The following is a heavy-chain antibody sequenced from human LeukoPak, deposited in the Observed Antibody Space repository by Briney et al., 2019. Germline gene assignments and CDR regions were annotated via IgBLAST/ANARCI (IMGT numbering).Heavy chain of an antibody. CDR1: GYPFSVCY. V-gene: IGHV1-2*02. CDR2: INPNNGDT. J-gene: IGHJ4*02. D-gene: IGHD4-23*01. Sequence: ASVKVSCKVSGYPFSVCYLHWLRQAPRQGFEWMGWINPNNGDTRYAERFQGRVTMTRDTSLTTVYMDLSSLISDDTAVYYCARGPRHGGFDYWGQGSLVTVSS. CDR3: ARGPRHGGFDY.